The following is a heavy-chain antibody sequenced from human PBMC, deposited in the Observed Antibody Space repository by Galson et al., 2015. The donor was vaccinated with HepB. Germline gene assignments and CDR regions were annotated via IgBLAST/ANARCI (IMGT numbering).Heavy chain of an antibody. J-gene: IGHJ6*02. Sequence: SGAEVKKPGESLKISCKGSGYNFTNYWIGWVRQMPGKGLQWMGIIYPGDSDTKSRPSFQGQVSISVDKSISTAYLQWSSLKASDTAMYYCARRGYSGYFYYGMDVWGQGTTVTVSS. CDR3: ARRGYSGYFYYGMDV. CDR1: GYNFTNYW. D-gene: IGHD5-12*01. V-gene: IGHV5-51*01. CDR2: IYPGDSDT.